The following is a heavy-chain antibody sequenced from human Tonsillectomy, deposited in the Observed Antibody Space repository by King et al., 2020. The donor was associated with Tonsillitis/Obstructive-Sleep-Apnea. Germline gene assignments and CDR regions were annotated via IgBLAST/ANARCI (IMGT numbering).Heavy chain of an antibody. CDR2: XXXXXXT. J-gene: IGHJ4*02. V-gene: IGHV4-31*03. CDR1: GGSISSGGYY. Sequence: VQLQESGPGLVKPSQTLSLTCTVSGGSISSGGYYWSWIRQHPGXGLXXXXXXXXXXXTYYNPSLKSRLTISVDTSKNQFSLKLSSVTPADTAVYYCARGTTVKSFDYWGQGTLVTVSS. D-gene: IGHD4-17*01. CDR3: ARGTTVKSFDY.